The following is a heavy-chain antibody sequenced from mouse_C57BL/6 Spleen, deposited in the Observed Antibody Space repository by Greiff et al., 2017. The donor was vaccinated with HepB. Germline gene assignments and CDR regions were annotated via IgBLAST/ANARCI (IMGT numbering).Heavy chain of an antibody. V-gene: IGHV1-80*01. D-gene: IGHD1-1*01. CDR3: ARDGSSPGFDV. Sequence: VKLQESGAELVKPGASVKISCKASGYAFSSYWMNWVKQRPGKGLEWIGQIYPGDGDTNYNGKFKGKATLTADKSSSTAYMQLSSLTSEDSAVYFCARDGSSPGFDVWGTGTTVTVSS. CDR1: GYAFSSYW. J-gene: IGHJ1*03. CDR2: IYPGDGDT.